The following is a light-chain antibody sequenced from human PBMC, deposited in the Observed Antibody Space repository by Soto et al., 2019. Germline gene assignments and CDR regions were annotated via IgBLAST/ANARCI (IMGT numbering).Light chain of an antibody. CDR3: QQYGSSALT. Sequence: EIVLTQSPGTLSLSPGERATLSCRASQSVSSSYLAWYQQKPGQAPRLLIYGASSRATGIPDRFSGSGSGTDFTLTISRLKPEEFAVYYCQQYGSSALTFGGGTKVEIK. CDR1: QSVSSSY. J-gene: IGKJ4*01. CDR2: GAS. V-gene: IGKV3-20*01.